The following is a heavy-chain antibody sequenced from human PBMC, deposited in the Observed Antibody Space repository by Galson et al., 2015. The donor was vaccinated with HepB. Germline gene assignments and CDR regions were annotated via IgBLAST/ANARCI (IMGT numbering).Heavy chain of an antibody. Sequence: SLRLSCAASGFTFSDYYMTWIRQAPGKGLEGVSYISSSGTTNYFADSVKGRFTISRDNAKMYLQMNSLRAEDTAVYYCARVGSSSWTYDYWGQGTLVTVSS. V-gene: IGHV3-11*01. J-gene: IGHJ4*02. CDR3: ARVGSSSWTYDY. D-gene: IGHD6-13*01. CDR1: GFTFSDYY. CDR2: ISSSGTTN.